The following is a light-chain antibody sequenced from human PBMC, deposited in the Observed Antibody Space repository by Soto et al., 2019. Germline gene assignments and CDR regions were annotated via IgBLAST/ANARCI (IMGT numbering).Light chain of an antibody. CDR1: QSVSSSY. J-gene: IGKJ5*01. V-gene: IGKV3-20*01. CDR2: GAS. CDR3: QQYGSSPRT. Sequence: DIVLTQSPATLSLSPGERATLYCRASQSVSSSYLAWYQQKPGQAPRLLIYGASSRATGIPDRFSGSGSGTDFTLTISRLEPEEFAVYYCQQYGSSPRTVGQGTRLGIK.